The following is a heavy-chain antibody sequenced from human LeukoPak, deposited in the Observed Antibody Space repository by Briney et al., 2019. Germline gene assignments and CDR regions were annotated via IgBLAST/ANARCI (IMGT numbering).Heavy chain of an antibody. CDR3: AKGSNYYDSSGMDY. CDR1: GFTFSSYA. Sequence: GGSLRLSCAASGFTFSSYAMSWVRQAPGKGLEWVSAISGSGGSTYYADSVKGRFTISRDNSRNTLYLQMNSLRAEDTAVYYCAKGSNYYDSSGMDYWGQGTLVTVSS. D-gene: IGHD3-22*01. CDR2: ISGSGGST. V-gene: IGHV3-23*01. J-gene: IGHJ4*02.